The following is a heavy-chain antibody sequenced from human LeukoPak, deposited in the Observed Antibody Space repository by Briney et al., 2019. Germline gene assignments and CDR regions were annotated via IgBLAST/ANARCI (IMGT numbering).Heavy chain of an antibody. Sequence: GGSLRLSCAASGFTFSSYAMSWVRQAPGKGLEWVSAISGSGGSTYYADSVKGRFTISRDNSKNTLYLQMNSLRAEDTAVYFCAKGDIVYYDYYFDYWGQGTLVTVSS. V-gene: IGHV3-23*01. CDR1: GFTFSSYA. CDR3: AKGDIVYYDYYFDY. J-gene: IGHJ4*02. D-gene: IGHD2-15*01. CDR2: ISGSGGST.